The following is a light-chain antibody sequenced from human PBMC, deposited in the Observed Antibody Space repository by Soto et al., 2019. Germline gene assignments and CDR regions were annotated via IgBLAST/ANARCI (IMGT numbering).Light chain of an antibody. CDR3: QQHSGSLGWT. CDR2: DTS. Sequence: EIVLTQSPGTLSLSPGERATLSCRASQSVSSSNLAWYQQKPGQAPRLLIYDTSTRATGIPDRFSGSGSGTDFTLTISRLEAEDFAVYYCQQHSGSLGWTFGQGTKVEIK. CDR1: QSVSSSN. V-gene: IGKV3-20*01. J-gene: IGKJ1*01.